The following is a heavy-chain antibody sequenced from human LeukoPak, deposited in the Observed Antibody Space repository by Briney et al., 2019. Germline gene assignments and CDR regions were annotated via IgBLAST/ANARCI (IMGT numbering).Heavy chain of an antibody. D-gene: IGHD3-10*01. V-gene: IGHV1-2*02. J-gene: IGHJ5*02. CDR1: GYTFTVYY. CDR2: INPNSGGT. Sequence: ASVTVSCKASGYTFTVYYMHWVRLAPGQGLEWMGWINPNSGGTNYAQKFQGRVTMTRDTSIRTGYMELSRLRSDDTAVYYCARGRSGSPPYFGFDPWGQGTLVTVSS. CDR3: ARGRSGSPPYFGFDP.